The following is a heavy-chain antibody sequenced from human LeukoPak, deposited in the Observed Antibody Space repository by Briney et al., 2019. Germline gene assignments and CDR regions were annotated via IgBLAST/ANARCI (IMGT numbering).Heavy chain of an antibody. J-gene: IGHJ5*02. CDR1: GGSISSYY. Sequence: KPSETLPLTCTVSGGSISSYYWSWIRQPPGKGLEWIGYIYYSGSTNYNPSLKSRVTISVDTSKNQFSLKLSSVTAADTAVYYCARDPSGGDRPEDWFDPWGQGTLVTVSS. V-gene: IGHV4-59*12. CDR2: IYYSGST. CDR3: ARDPSGGDRPEDWFDP.